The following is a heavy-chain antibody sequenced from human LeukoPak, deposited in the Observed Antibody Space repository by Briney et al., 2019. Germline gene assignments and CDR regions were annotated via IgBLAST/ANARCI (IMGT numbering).Heavy chain of an antibody. V-gene: IGHV4-39*01. CDR2: IYYSGST. J-gene: IGHJ4*02. CDR3: ARHGGSSWYVGY. D-gene: IGHD6-13*01. Sequence: PSETLSLTCTVSGGSISSSSYYWGWIRQPPGKGLEWIGSIYYSGSTYYNPSLKSRVTISVDTSKNQFSLKLSSVTAADTAVYYCARHGGSSWYVGYWGQGTLVTVSS. CDR1: GGSISSSSYY.